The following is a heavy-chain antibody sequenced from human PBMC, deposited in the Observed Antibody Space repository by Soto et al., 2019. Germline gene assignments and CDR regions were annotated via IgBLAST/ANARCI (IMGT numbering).Heavy chain of an antibody. Sequence: QVTLKESGPVLVKPTATLTLTCTVSAFSLSNARMGVSWIRQPPGKALEWLAHIFSNDDKSYSTSLKRSLTISKDTSKSQVVLSMTNMDTVDTATYYFARMQITFGGVDAFDIWGQGTMVTVSS. CDR3: ARMQITFGGVDAFDI. D-gene: IGHD3-16*01. CDR1: AFSLSNARMG. CDR2: IFSNDDK. V-gene: IGHV2-26*01. J-gene: IGHJ3*02.